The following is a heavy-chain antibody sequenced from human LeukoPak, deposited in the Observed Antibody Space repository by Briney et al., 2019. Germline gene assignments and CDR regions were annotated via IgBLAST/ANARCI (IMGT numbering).Heavy chain of an antibody. D-gene: IGHD6-13*01. CDR3: AKDYGYSSSWYDY. V-gene: IGHV3-9*01. Sequence: GGSLRLSCEASGFTFDDYGMHWVRQAPGKGLEWVSTISWNSASVGHVDSVNGRFTISRDNAKKTLYLQINSLRPEDTALYYCAKDYGYSSSWYDYWGQGTLVTVSS. J-gene: IGHJ4*02. CDR2: ISWNSASV. CDR1: GFTFDDYG.